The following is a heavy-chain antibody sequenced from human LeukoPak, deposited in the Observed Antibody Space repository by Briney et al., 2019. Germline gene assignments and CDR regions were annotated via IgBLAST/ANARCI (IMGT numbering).Heavy chain of an antibody. CDR1: GGSISSSNW. Sequence: SETLSLTCAVSGGSISSSNWWSWVRQPPGKGLEWIGEIYHSGSTYYNPSLKSRVTISVDTSKNQFSLKLSSVTAADTAVYYCARAYGDYVFSFDYWGQGTLVTVSS. J-gene: IGHJ4*02. D-gene: IGHD4-17*01. CDR3: ARAYGDYVFSFDY. V-gene: IGHV4-4*02. CDR2: IYHSGST.